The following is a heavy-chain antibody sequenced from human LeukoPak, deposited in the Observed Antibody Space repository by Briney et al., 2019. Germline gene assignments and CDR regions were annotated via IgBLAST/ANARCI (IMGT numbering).Heavy chain of an antibody. V-gene: IGHV3-20*04. CDR1: GFTFDDYG. Sequence: GGSLRLSCAASGFTFDDYGMSWVRQAPGKGLEWVSGINWNGGSTGYADSMKGRFTISRDNAKNSLYLQMNSLRAEDTALYYCARDKRAYYFDYWGQGTLVTVSS. CDR3: ARDKRAYYFDY. CDR2: INWNGGST. J-gene: IGHJ4*02.